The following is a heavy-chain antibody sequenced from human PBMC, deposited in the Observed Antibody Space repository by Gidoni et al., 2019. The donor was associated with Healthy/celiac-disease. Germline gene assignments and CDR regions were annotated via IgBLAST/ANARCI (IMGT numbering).Heavy chain of an antibody. Sequence: QLQLQESGPGLVKPSETLSITCTVSVGSISSSSYYWGWIRQRPGKGLEWIGSIYYSGSTYYNPSLKSRVTISVDTSKNQFSLKLSSVTAADTAVYYCARQGVRCSSTSCYAYSMDVWGQGTTVTVSS. J-gene: IGHJ6*02. D-gene: IGHD2-2*01. V-gene: IGHV4-39*01. CDR2: IYYSGST. CDR1: VGSISSSSYY. CDR3: ARQGVRCSSTSCYAYSMDV.